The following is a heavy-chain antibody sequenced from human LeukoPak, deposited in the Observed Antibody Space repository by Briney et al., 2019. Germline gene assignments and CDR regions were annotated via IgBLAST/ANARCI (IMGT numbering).Heavy chain of an antibody. V-gene: IGHV3-48*04. J-gene: IGHJ4*02. CDR1: GFTFSGHN. CDR2: VSISSGTI. CDR3: ARAMSTFGGVRNYFYS. Sequence: GGSLRLSCAAPGFTFSGHNMNWVRQAPGKGLEWISFVSISSGTIYYADSVNGRFRISRDNAKSSLDLEMNSLRAEDTAVYYCARAMSTFGGVRNYFYSWGQGTLVTVSS. D-gene: IGHD3-16*01.